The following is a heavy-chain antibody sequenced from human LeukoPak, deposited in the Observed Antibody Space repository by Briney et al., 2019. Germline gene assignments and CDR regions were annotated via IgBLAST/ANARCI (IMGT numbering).Heavy chain of an antibody. CDR2: IKSKSDGGTT. D-gene: IGHD2-15*01. J-gene: IGHJ4*02. V-gene: IGHV3-15*01. CDR1: GFTFSNAW. CDR3: TRAIGGGRDPDFDY. Sequence: GGSLRLSCAASGFTFSNAWMSWVRQAPGKGLEWVGRIKSKSDGGTTDYAAPVKGGFTISRDDSKNTLYLQMNSLKSEDTAVYYCTRAIGGGRDPDFDYWGQGTLVTVSS.